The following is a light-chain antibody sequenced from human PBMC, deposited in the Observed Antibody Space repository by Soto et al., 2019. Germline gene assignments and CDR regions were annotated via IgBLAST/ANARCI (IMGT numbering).Light chain of an antibody. V-gene: IGKV3-20*01. Sequence: ENVLTQSPGTLSLSPGDRATLSCRAGQSVTWAYVAWYQQKPGQAPSLLIYGASIRATGVPDRFSGSGSGTDFTLTISRLEPEDFGVYYCQQYVRSPYTFGQGTNLEIK. CDR1: QSVTWAY. CDR2: GAS. CDR3: QQYVRSPYT. J-gene: IGKJ2*01.